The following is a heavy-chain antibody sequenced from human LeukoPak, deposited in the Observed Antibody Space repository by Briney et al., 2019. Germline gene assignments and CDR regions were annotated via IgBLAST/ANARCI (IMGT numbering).Heavy chain of an antibody. Sequence: GGSLRLSCTASGFAFSFFAMSWLRQPPGKGLEWVSTINANSGATSYAASVRGLFTISRDNSKNTLYLQMNSLRAEDTAVYYCAKVRYFGPSAFDIWGQGTMVTVSS. D-gene: IGHD3-9*01. CDR2: INANSGAT. CDR3: AKVRYFGPSAFDI. CDR1: GFAFSFFA. V-gene: IGHV3-23*01. J-gene: IGHJ3*02.